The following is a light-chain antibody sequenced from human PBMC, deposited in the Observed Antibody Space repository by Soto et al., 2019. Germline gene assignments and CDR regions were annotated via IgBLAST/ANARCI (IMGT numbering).Light chain of an antibody. CDR2: GTS. CDR3: QQYGSSPWT. V-gene: IGKV1-39*01. Sequence: DTQMTQSPSSLSASVGDRVTITCRASQSISVYLNWYRQRPGRAPELLIYGTSNLESGVPSRFSGTRSGSDFTLTISSLQPEDSAVYYCQQYGSSPWTFGQGTKVEIK. CDR1: QSISVY. J-gene: IGKJ1*01.